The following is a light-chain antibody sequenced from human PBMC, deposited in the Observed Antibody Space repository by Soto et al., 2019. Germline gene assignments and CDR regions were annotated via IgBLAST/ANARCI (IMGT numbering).Light chain of an antibody. V-gene: IGKV2-30*01. Sequence: DVVLTQSPLSLPVTLGRPASLSCRSSEGFVYSDGDSYLNWFHQRPGQSPRRLIYKAYNRASGVTDRFSGSGSGTDFTLKISRVEAEDVGIYYCMQATHWPLTVGQGTRVDIK. CDR2: KAY. CDR1: EGFVYSDGDSY. CDR3: MQATHWPLT. J-gene: IGKJ5*01.